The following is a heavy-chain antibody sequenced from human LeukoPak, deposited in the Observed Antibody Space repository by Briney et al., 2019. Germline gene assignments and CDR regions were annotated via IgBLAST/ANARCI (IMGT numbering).Heavy chain of an antibody. J-gene: IGHJ2*01. CDR3: AKPRAMATGVGRYFDL. CDR2: INGGGEDT. Sequence: GGSLRLPCAASGFTFTSYAMSWIRQAPGKGLEWVSAINGGGEDTYYPYSVKGRFTISRDNSKNTLYLQMNSLRAEDTAIYYCAKPRAMATGVGRYFDLWGRGTLVTVSS. V-gene: IGHV3-23*01. CDR1: GFTFTSYA. D-gene: IGHD5-24*01.